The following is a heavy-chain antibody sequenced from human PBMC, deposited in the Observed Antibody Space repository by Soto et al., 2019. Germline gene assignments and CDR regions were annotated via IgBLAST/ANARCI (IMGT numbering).Heavy chain of an antibody. Sequence: SETLSLTCTVSGGSISDYYWSWIRQPPGKGLEWIGYIYYSGTTNYNPSLKSRVTMSVDTSRTQFSLKLTSMTAADTAVYYCARVGATTYYFDYWGQGTLVTVSS. CDR3: ARVGATTYYFDY. CDR2: IYYSGTT. CDR1: GGSISDYY. D-gene: IGHD5-12*01. J-gene: IGHJ4*02. V-gene: IGHV4-59*01.